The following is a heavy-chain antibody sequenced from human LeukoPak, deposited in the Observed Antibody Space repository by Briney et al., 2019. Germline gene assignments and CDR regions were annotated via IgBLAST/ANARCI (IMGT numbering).Heavy chain of an antibody. CDR3: AREDGGACSGGSCYSDFDY. Sequence: SETLSLTCTVSGGSISSYYWSWIRQPAGKGLEWIGRIYTSGSTNYNPSLKSRVTMSVDTSKNQFSLKLSSVTAADTAVYYCAREDGGACSGGSCYSDFDYWGQGTLVTVSS. CDR1: GGSISSYY. D-gene: IGHD2-15*01. CDR2: IYTSGST. J-gene: IGHJ4*02. V-gene: IGHV4-4*07.